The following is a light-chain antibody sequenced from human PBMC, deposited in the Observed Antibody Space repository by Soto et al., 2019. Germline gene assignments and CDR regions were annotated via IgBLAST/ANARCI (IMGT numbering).Light chain of an antibody. V-gene: IGLV2-14*03. Sequence: QSVLTQPASVSGSPGQSITISCTGTYSDVGAYTYASWYQHHPGKAPKLMVSGVSNRPSGVSDRFSGSKSGNTASLTISGLQAEDEADYYCSSYTTSSTYVFGTGTKVTVL. CDR2: GVS. J-gene: IGLJ1*01. CDR3: SSYTTSSTYV. CDR1: YSDVGAYTY.